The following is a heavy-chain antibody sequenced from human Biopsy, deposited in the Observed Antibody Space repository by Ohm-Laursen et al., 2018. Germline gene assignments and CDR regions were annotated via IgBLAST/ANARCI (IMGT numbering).Heavy chain of an antibody. CDR2: ISGSSTYI. J-gene: IGHJ4*02. CDR3: ARDGEAKYCKHGVCPSDF. V-gene: IGHV3-21*01. Sequence: SLRLSCAASGVTLSGYKMNWVRQAPGKGLEWVSSISGSSTYIYYADSVKGRFTVSRDNGKNSVYLQMNSLRVEDTAVYYCARDGEAKYCKHGVCPSDFWGQGTLVTVSS. CDR1: GVTLSGYK. D-gene: IGHD2-8*01.